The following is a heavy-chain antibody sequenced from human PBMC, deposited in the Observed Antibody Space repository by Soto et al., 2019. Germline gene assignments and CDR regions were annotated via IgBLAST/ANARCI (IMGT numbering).Heavy chain of an antibody. CDR1: GFTFSSYS. D-gene: IGHD1-26*01. V-gene: IGHV3-21*01. Sequence: EVQLAESGGGLVKPGGSLRLSCAASGFTFSSYSMNWVRQAPGKGLEWVSYISSSSSYIYYADSVKGRFTISRDNAKNSQYLQMNSLRAEDTAVYYCARKQGGSYSCCGQGTLVTVSS. CDR2: ISSSSSYI. CDR3: ARKQGGSYSC. J-gene: IGHJ4*02.